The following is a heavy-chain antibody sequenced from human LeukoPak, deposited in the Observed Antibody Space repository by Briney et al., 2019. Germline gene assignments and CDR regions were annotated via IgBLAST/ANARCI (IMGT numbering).Heavy chain of an antibody. CDR1: GFIFDDYT. CDR2: ITRDGVST. D-gene: IGHD3-22*01. V-gene: IGHV3-43*01. J-gene: IGHJ6*02. Sequence: GGSLRLSCAASGFIFDDYTLHWVRQAPGRGLEWVSLITRDGVSTIYADSVKGRFTISRDNSKNTLYLQMNSLRAEDTAVYYCARVKYDSSGYLPYYYYGMDVWGQGTTVTVSS. CDR3: ARVKYDSSGYLPYYYYGMDV.